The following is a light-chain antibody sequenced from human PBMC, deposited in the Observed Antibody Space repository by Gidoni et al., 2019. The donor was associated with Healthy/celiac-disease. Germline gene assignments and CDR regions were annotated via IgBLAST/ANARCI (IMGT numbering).Light chain of an antibody. V-gene: IGKV1-NL1*01. J-gene: IGKJ1*01. CDR1: QGISNS. Sequence: DIQMTQSPSSLSASVGDRVTITCRASQGISNSLDWYQQKPGKAPKLLLYAASRLESGVPSRFSGSGSGTDYTLTISSLQPEDFATYDCQQYYSTPRTFGQGTKVEIK. CDR3: QQYYSTPRT. CDR2: AAS.